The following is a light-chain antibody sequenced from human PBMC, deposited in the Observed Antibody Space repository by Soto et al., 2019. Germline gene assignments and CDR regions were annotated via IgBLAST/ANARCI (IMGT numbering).Light chain of an antibody. Sequence: DIQMTQFPSTLSASIGDRVTITCRASQTVSSWLAWYQQKPGKAPKLLIYKASNLESGVPSRFSGSGSGTEFTLTISSLQPDDFATYYCQQYNPYSPYTFGQGTRLEIQ. V-gene: IGKV1-5*03. CDR3: QQYNPYSPYT. CDR1: QTVSSW. J-gene: IGKJ2*01. CDR2: KAS.